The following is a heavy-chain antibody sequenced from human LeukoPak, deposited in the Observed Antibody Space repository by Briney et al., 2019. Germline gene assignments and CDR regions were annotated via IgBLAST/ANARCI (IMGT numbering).Heavy chain of an antibody. Sequence: GGSLKISCKGSGYSFTKYWIGWVRQMPGKGLEWMGIIYPGDSETRYSPSFQGQATISADKSISTAYLLWSSLKASDTAMYYCARRIVAAGNDAFDIWGQGTMVTVSS. V-gene: IGHV5-51*01. D-gene: IGHD6-13*01. J-gene: IGHJ3*02. CDR1: GYSFTKYW. CDR3: ARRIVAAGNDAFDI. CDR2: IYPGDSET.